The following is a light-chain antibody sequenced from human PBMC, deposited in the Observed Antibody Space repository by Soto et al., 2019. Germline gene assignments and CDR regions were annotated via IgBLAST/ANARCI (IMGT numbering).Light chain of an antibody. V-gene: IGLV1-40*01. CDR3: QSYDSSLSVV. CDR2: GNS. J-gene: IGLJ2*01. CDR1: SSNIGAGYD. Sequence: QSVLTQPPSVSGAPGQRVTISCTGSSSNIGAGYDVHWYQQLPGTGPKLLIYGNSNRPSGVPDRFSGSKSGTSASLAITGLQAEDEADYYCQSYDSSLSVVFGGGTKLT.